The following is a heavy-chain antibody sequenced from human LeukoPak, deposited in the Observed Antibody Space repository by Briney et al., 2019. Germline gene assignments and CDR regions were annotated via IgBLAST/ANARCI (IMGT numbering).Heavy chain of an antibody. D-gene: IGHD5-12*01. CDR2: IIPFFGSA. Sequence: ASVKVSCKASGGTFNTFAISWVRQAPGQGLEWMGGIIPFFGSANYAQRFQDRFTITTDESTTTAYMELNRLTSDDTAVYYCARPDFSGFDWGFDFWGQGTLITVSS. CDR3: ARPDFSGFDWGFDF. V-gene: IGHV1-69*05. CDR1: GGTFNTFA. J-gene: IGHJ4*02.